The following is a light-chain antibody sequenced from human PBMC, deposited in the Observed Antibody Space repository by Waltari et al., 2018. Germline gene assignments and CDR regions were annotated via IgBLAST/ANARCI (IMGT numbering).Light chain of an antibody. CDR1: QSVGNKY. V-gene: IGKV3-20*01. CDR2: GAS. J-gene: IGKJ5*01. CDR3: QQYGNSPAIT. Sequence: IVLTQSPGTLSVSPGERVTLSCRASQSVGNKYLAWFQQKPAQAPRLLIYGASNRATGVPDRFTGSGSGTDFSLIISRLEPEDFAVYYCQQYGNSPAITFGQGTRLEIK.